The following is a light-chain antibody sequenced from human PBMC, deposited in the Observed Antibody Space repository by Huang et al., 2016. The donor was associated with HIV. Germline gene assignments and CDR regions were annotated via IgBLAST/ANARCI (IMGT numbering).Light chain of an antibody. CDR3: QHYGSSSYT. V-gene: IGKV3-20*01. CDR1: QTVSTNS. Sequence: EIVLTQSPGNLSLSPGERATFSCRASQTVSTNSLAWYQQKPGQAPMLLIYSASSRATGIPDRFSGSGSGTDFIVTISRLEPEDFAVYHCQHYGSSSYTFGQGTKLEIK. J-gene: IGKJ2*01. CDR2: SAS.